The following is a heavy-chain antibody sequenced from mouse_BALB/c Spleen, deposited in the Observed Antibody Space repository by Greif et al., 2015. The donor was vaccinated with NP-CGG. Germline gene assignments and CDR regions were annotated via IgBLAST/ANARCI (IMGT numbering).Heavy chain of an antibody. CDR2: INPSTGYT. Sequence: VKLMESGAELAKPGASVKMSCKASGYTFTSYWMHWVKQRPGQGLEWMGYINPSTGYTEYNQKFKDKATLTADKSSSAPYMHLRSLSPEESADYYCARKGLTGAFDYWGQGTPLSVSS. D-gene: IGHD4-1*01. CDR1: GYTFTSYW. CDR3: ARKGLTGAFDY. V-gene: IGHV1-7*01. J-gene: IGHJ2*01.